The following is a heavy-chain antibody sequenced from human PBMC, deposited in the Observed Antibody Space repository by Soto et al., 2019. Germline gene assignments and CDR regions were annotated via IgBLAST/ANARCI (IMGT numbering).Heavy chain of an antibody. CDR3: AKDRGRGYDWFDS. V-gene: IGHV3-23*01. Sequence: EVQLLESGGGLVQPGGSLGLSCAASGFTFSSYAMSWVRQAPGKGLEWVSAISGSGGSTFYADSVKGRFTISRDTSKNTLFLQSNSLRAEDTAVYYCAKDRGRGYDWFDSWGQGTLVTVSS. D-gene: IGHD5-12*01. CDR1: GFTFSSYA. CDR2: ISGSGGST. J-gene: IGHJ5*01.